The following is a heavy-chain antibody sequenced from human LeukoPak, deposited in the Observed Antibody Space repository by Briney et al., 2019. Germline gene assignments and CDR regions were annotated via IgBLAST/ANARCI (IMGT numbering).Heavy chain of an antibody. D-gene: IGHD4-17*01. J-gene: IGHJ6*02. V-gene: IGHV5-51*01. Sequence: GESLKISCKASGYSFTSYSIGWVRQMPGKGLEWMGIIYPGDSDARYSPSFQGQVTISADKSISTAYLQWSSLKASDTAMYYCARRPVTVTTQYYYYGMDVWGQGTTVTVSS. CDR3: ARRPVTVTTQYYYYGMDV. CDR2: IYPGDSDA. CDR1: GYSFTSYS.